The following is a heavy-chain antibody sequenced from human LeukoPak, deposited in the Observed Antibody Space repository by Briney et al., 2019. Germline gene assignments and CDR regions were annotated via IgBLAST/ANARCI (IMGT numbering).Heavy chain of an antibody. J-gene: IGHJ6*02. CDR2: ISGYNGNT. D-gene: IGHD5-18*01. Sequence: GSVTVSCKASGYTFTSYGISWVRQAPGQGLEWMGRISGYNGNTKYAHKVQGRVTMTTDTSTGTADMELRSLRSDDTAVYYCARAYSYGSDYYYGMDVWGQGTTVTVSS. CDR1: GYTFTSYG. CDR3: ARAYSYGSDYYYGMDV. V-gene: IGHV1-18*01.